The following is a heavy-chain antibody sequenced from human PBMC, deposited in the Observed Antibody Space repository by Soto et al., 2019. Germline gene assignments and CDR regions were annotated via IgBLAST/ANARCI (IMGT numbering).Heavy chain of an antibody. J-gene: IGHJ4*02. CDR1: GFTFSSYA. V-gene: IGHV3-23*01. CDR3: SRVDPTAKSPDY. Sequence: GGSLRLSCAASGFTFSSYAMSWVRQAPGKGLEWVSAISGSGGSTNYADSVRGRFTISRDNSKNTLYLQMNSLRAEDTAVYFCSRVDPTAKSPDYWGQGTLVTVSS. D-gene: IGHD3-10*01. CDR2: ISGSGGST.